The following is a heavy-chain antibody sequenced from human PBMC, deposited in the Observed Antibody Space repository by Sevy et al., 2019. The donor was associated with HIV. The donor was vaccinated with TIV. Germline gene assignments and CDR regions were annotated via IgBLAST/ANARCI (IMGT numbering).Heavy chain of an antibody. Sequence: GGSLRLSCKASGFNFNNYAMSWVRQAPGKGLEWVSTISGSGGRTYTAESVRGRITISRDNSKRTVYLQMNSLRGDDTAIYYCAKDPYSSGEYFQKWGQGARVTVSS. D-gene: IGHD3-22*01. J-gene: IGHJ1*01. CDR1: GFNFNNYA. CDR3: AKDPYSSGEYFQK. CDR2: ISGSGGRT. V-gene: IGHV3-23*01.